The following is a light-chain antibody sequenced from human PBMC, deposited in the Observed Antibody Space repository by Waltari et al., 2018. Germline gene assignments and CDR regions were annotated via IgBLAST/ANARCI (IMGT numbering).Light chain of an antibody. CDR1: SSDIGTYNY. V-gene: IGLV2-14*03. CDR2: AVS. J-gene: IGLJ3*02. Sequence: QSALTQPASVSGSPGQSITIPCTGTSSDIGTYNYGSWYQQHPGKAPKLMIYAVSNRPSGVSNRFSASKSGNTASLTISGLQAEDEADYYCSSYTSTDTWVFGGGTKLTVL. CDR3: SSYTSTDTWV.